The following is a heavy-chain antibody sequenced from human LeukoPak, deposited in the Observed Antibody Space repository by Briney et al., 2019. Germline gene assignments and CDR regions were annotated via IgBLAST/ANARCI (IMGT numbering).Heavy chain of an antibody. J-gene: IGHJ6*02. Sequence: PSETLSLTCTVSGGSISSSSYYWGWIRQPPGKGLEWIGSIYYSGSTYYNPSLKSRVTISVDTSKNQFSLKLSSVTAADTAVYYCASRLLGGVMDVWGQGTTVTVSS. D-gene: IGHD1-26*01. CDR1: GGSISSSSYY. CDR3: ASRLLGGVMDV. CDR2: IYYSGST. V-gene: IGHV4-39*01.